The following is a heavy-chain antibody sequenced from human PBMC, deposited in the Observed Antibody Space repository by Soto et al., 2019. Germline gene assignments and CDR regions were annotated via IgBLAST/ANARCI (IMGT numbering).Heavy chain of an antibody. Sequence: QVQLQESGPGLVKPSQTLSLTCTVSGGSISSGDYYWSWIRQPPAKGLEWIGYIYYSGSTYYNPSLKSRVTXSXDXXKNQFSLKLSSVTAADTAVYYCARVGGFGATTIDYWGQGTLVTVSS. J-gene: IGHJ4*02. CDR3: ARVGGFGATTIDY. D-gene: IGHD3-10*01. V-gene: IGHV4-30-4*01. CDR1: GGSISSGDYY. CDR2: IYYSGST.